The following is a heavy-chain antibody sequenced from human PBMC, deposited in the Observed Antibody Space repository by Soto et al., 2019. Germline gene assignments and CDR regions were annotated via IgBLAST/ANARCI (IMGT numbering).Heavy chain of an antibody. J-gene: IGHJ6*02. CDR2: INDSGIT. CDR1: GGSFSGYY. Sequence: QVQLQQWGAEVLKPSETLSLTCVVNGGSFSGYYWSWIRQSPGKGLEWIGEINDSGITDSNPSLESRVTISVDMSKNQFPLNLQSVTAADSAVYHCARGRSSVPDRRGIGYYGLDVWGQGTTVTVSS. D-gene: IGHD6-6*01. V-gene: IGHV4-34*01. CDR3: ARGRSSVPDRRGIGYYGLDV.